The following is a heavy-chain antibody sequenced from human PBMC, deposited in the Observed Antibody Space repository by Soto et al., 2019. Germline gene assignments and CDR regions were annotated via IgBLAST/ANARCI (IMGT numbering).Heavy chain of an antibody. CDR3: AREGTYYYGSSGYYYEK. CDR1: GYTFTGYY. V-gene: IGHV1-2*02. D-gene: IGHD3-22*01. Sequence: GASVKVSCKASGYTFTGYYIHWMRQAPGQGLEWMGWIDPSNGDTNYAQEFQDGVTLTRDTSISTAYMELSRLRSDDAAVYYCAREGTYYYGSSGYYYEKWGQGTLVTVSS. J-gene: IGHJ4*02. CDR2: IDPSNGDT.